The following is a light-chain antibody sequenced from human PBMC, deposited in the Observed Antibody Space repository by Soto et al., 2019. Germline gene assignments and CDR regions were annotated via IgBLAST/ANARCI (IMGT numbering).Light chain of an antibody. CDR2: GAS. CDR1: QSVSNNY. V-gene: IGKV3-20*01. CDR3: QQYGSSVT. Sequence: EIVLTQSPGTLSLSPGERATLSCRASQSVSNNYLAWYQQKPGQAPRLLIYGASNRATGIPDRFSGSGSGTDFTLTISRLEPEDFAVYYCQQYGSSVTFGQGTKVEIE. J-gene: IGKJ1*01.